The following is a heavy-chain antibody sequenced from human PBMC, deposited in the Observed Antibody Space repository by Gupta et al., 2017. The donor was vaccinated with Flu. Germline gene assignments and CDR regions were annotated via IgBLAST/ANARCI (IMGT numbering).Heavy chain of an antibody. CDR1: GYTFTSYD. CDR3: ARVYVDIVVVPAAICVYV. Sequence: GYTFTSYDINWVRQATGQGLEWMGWMNPNSGNTGYAQKFQGRVTMTRNTSISTAYMELSSLRSEDTAVYYCARVYVDIVVVPAAICVYVWGQGTTVTVSS. CDR2: MNPNSGNT. D-gene: IGHD2-2*01. V-gene: IGHV1-8*01. J-gene: IGHJ6*02.